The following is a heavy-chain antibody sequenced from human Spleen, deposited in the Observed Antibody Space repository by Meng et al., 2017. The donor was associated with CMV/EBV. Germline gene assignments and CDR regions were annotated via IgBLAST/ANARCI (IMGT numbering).Heavy chain of an antibody. Sequence: SEALSLTCAVYGGSFSGYYWSWIRQPPGKWLEWIGEINHSGSTDYNPSLKSRVTISVDTSKNQFSLKLSSVTAADTAVYYCVHGMDVWGQGTTVTVSS. CDR3: VHGMDV. CDR1: GGSFSGYY. J-gene: IGHJ6*02. V-gene: IGHV4-34*01. CDR2: INHSGST.